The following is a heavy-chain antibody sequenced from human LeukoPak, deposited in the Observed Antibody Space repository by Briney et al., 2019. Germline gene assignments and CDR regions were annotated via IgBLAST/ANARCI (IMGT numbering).Heavy chain of an antibody. CDR3: ASDTYYDFWSDSYYFDY. CDR2: IIPILGIA. CDR1: GGAFSSYA. D-gene: IGHD3-3*01. V-gene: IGHV1-69*04. J-gene: IGHJ4*02. Sequence: SVKVSYKASGGAFSSYAISWVRQAPGQGLEWMGRIIPILGIANYAQKFQGRVTITADKSTSTAYMELSSLRSEDTAVYYCASDTYYDFWSDSYYFDYWGQGTLVTVSS.